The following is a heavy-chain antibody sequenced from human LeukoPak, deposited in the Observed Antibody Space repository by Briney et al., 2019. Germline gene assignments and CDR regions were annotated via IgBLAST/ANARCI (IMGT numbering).Heavy chain of an antibody. CDR2: IIPIFGTA. J-gene: IGHJ4*02. CDR1: GGTFSSNA. Sequence: ASVKVSCKASGGTFSSNAISWVRQAPGQGLEWMGGIIPIFGTANYAQKFQGRVTITADKSTSTAYMELSRLRSDDTAVYYCARGKAAAGTTPDYWGQGTLVTVSS. D-gene: IGHD6-13*01. CDR3: ARGKAAAGTTPDY. V-gene: IGHV1-69*06.